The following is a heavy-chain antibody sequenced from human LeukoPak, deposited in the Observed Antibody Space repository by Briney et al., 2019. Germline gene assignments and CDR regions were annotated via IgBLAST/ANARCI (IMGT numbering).Heavy chain of an antibody. CDR3: GVSITMVRGAKLGRAGMDV. CDR1: GGSISSSTYY. V-gene: IGHV4-39*01. Sequence: PSETLSLSCTVSGGSISSSTYYWGWIRQPPGQGLEWIGSIYYSGTTYYHPSLKSRVTISVDTSKNQSSLKLSSVTAADTAVYYCGVSITMVRGAKLGRAGMDVWGQGTTVTVSS. J-gene: IGHJ6*02. D-gene: IGHD3-10*01. CDR2: IYYSGTT.